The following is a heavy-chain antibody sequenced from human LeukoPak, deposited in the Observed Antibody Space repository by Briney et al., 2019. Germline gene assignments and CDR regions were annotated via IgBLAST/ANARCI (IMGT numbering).Heavy chain of an antibody. CDR1: GGSISRSSYY. CDR2: IYYSGST. D-gene: IGHD3-10*01. J-gene: IGHJ6*03. CDR3: ARLGYYGSGSYYLYYYYYMDV. Sequence: SETLSLTCTVSGGSISRSSYYWGWIRQPPGKGLEWIGSIYYSGSTYYNPSLKSRVTISVDTSKNQFSLKLSSVTAADTAVYYCARLGYYGSGSYYLYYYYYMDVWGKGTTVTVSS. V-gene: IGHV4-39*01.